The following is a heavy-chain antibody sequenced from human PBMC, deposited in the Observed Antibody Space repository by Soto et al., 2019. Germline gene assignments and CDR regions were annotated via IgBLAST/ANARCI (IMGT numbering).Heavy chain of an antibody. J-gene: IGHJ4*02. D-gene: IGHD1-1*01. V-gene: IGHV1-46*01. CDR2: LNPSGGST. CDR1: GYTFTSYY. Sequence: ASVKVSCKASGYTFTSYYIHWVRQAPGQGLEWMGILNPSGGSTSSAQNFQGRVTMTRGPSISTSYMELSRMRSDDTAVYYCARGRTGTTSYLDYWGQGHLVTVSS. CDR3: ARGRTGTTSYLDY.